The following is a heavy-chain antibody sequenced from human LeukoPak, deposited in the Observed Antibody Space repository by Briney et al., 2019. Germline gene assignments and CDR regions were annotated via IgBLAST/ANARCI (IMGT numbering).Heavy chain of an antibody. CDR3: VGRCSGYYLGINKDLDY. D-gene: IGHD5-12*01. Sequence: SETLSLTCTVSGASITTNSYYWGWIRQSPGKGLEWIGTISNSGTTYYSESFKSRVTTSADTSKNQFSLNLKSVTAADTAVYFCVGRCSGYYLGINKDLDYWGQGVLVTVSS. CDR1: GASITTNSYY. V-gene: IGHV4-39*01. J-gene: IGHJ4*02. CDR2: ISNSGTT.